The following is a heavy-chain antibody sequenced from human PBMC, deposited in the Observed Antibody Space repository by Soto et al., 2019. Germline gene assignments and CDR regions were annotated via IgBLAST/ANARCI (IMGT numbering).Heavy chain of an antibody. CDR3: TQIYGSGSWRWYFLS. CDR2: VFWDDGE. V-gene: IGHV2-5*02. J-gene: IGHJ5*02. D-gene: IGHD1-26*01. Sequence: QTTLRESGPSLVKPTETLTLTCTFSGFSLTTTGVGVGWIRQPPGKALEWLAVVFWDDGERHSPTLKTRVTIAKDTSKNQVVLTMTHMDPVDTATYYCTQIYGSGSWRWYFLSWGVGTLVTVSS. CDR1: GFSLTTTGVG.